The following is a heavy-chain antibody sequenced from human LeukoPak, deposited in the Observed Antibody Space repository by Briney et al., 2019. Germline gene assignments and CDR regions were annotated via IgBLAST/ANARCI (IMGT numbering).Heavy chain of an antibody. V-gene: IGHV7-4-1*02. CDR1: GYTFTRYA. CDR2: INTNTGNP. CDR3: AKPTPGYSSSWDYNYGMDV. Sequence: GASVKVSCKASGYTFTRYAMNWARQAPGQGLEWMGWINTNTGNPTYAQGFTGRFVFSLDTSVSTAYLQISSLKAEDTAVYYCAKPTPGYSSSWDYNYGMDVWGQGTTVTVSS. D-gene: IGHD6-13*01. J-gene: IGHJ6*02.